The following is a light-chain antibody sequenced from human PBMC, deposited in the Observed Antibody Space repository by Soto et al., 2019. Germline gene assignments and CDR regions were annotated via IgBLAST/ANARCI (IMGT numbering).Light chain of an antibody. CDR3: QQYGSTPFT. CDR1: QSVSSNY. CDR2: GAS. Sequence: EIVVTQSPGPLSLSPGEIATLSFRASQSVSSNYLAWYQQKPGQAPRLLIYGASSRASDIPDRFSGSGSGTDFTLIISRLEPEDFAMYYCQQYGSTPFTFGPGTKVDVK. J-gene: IGKJ3*01. V-gene: IGKV3-20*01.